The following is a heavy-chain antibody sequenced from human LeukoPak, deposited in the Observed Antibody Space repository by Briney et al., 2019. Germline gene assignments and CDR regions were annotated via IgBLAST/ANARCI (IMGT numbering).Heavy chain of an antibody. V-gene: IGHV3-7*01. J-gene: IGHJ4*02. Sequence: GGSLRLSCAASGFSFSNYWMGWVRQAPGKGLEWVANIKEDGSEKYYVDSVKGRFTISRDNAKNSLYLQMSSLRAEDTAVYYCARTIRGYWGQGTLVTVSS. D-gene: IGHD3-10*01. CDR3: ARTIRGY. CDR2: IKEDGSEK. CDR1: GFSFSNYW.